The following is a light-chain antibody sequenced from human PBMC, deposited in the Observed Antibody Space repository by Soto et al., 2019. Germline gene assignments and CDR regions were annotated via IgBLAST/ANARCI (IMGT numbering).Light chain of an antibody. CDR2: GAS. CDR3: QQYGSSPWT. Sequence: EVVWTQSPDTLSLSPGETATLSCRASQSLRPTYVAWYQQKPGQAPRLLIYGASFRATDIPNRFSGRGSGTDFTLTISRLEPEDFAVYYCQQYGSSPWTFGQGTKVDIK. CDR1: QSLRPTY. V-gene: IGKV3-20*01. J-gene: IGKJ1*01.